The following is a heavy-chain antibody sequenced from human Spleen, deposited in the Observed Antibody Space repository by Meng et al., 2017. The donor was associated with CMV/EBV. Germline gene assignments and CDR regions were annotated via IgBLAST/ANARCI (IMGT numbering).Heavy chain of an antibody. Sequence: GGSMRLSCRGSGFTIGDYPMSWVRQAPGKGRVWVGLIRTEGYEGTTEYAASVKGRFSISRDDPEEIALLQMNSRKTEDTSVYYCARGRHFYDFWGGYTHDAFDFWGQGTMVTVSS. J-gene: IGHJ3*01. CDR1: GFTIGDYP. CDR2: IRTEGYEGTT. V-gene: IGHV3-49*04. D-gene: IGHD3-3*01. CDR3: ARGRHFYDFWGGYTHDAFDF.